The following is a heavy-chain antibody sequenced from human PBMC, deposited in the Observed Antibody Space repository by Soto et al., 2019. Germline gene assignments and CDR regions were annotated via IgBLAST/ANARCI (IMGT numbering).Heavy chain of an antibody. CDR1: GGSISSGAYY. CDR2: MYYSGST. J-gene: IGHJ4*02. D-gene: IGHD3-16*01. V-gene: IGHV4-30-4*01. CDR3: ARDWGDY. Sequence: QVQLQESGPGLVKPSQTLSLPCTVSGGSISSGAYYWSWIRQPPGKGLEWIGYMYYSGSTYYHPSLKSRVTRSVDTSKNQFSLKLSSVTAADTAVYYCARDWGDYWGQGTLVTVSS.